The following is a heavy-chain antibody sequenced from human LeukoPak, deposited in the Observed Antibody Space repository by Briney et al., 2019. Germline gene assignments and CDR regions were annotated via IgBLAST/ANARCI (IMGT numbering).Heavy chain of an antibody. CDR3: ARGPAISETGYFDF. Sequence: SETLSLTCAVYGESFSAYYWSWIRQSPGKGLEWIAEINHRGDTNYNPSVKSRVTISIDTSKNQFSLKVRSLTAADTAVYYCARGPAISETGYFDFWGQGTLVTVSS. V-gene: IGHV4-34*01. CDR1: GESFSAYY. D-gene: IGHD1-1*01. J-gene: IGHJ4*03. CDR2: INHRGDT.